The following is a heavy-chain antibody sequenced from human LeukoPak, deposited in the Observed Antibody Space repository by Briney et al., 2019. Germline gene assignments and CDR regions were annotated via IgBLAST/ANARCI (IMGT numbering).Heavy chain of an antibody. V-gene: IGHV1-8*01. D-gene: IGHD2-2*01. J-gene: IGHJ6*02. CDR1: GYTFTSYD. CDR3: ARDYCSSTSCHTPYYYYYGMDV. CDR2: MNPNSGNT. Sequence: GASVKVSCKASGYTFTSYDINWVRQATGQGLEWMGWMNPNSGNTGYAQKFQGRVTMTRNTSISTAYMELSSLRYEDTAVYYCARDYCSSTSCHTPYYYYYGMDVWGQGTTVTVS.